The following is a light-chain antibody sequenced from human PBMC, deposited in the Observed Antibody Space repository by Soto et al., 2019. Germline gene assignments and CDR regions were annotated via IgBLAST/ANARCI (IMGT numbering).Light chain of an antibody. CDR3: GSYTISSTLV. J-gene: IGLJ3*02. CDR2: EVS. Sequence: QSVLTQPASVSGSPGQSITISCTGTSSDVGSYNYVSWYQQHPDKAPKLMIYEVSNRPSGVSNRFSGSKSVNTASLTISGLQAEDEADYYCGSYTISSTLVFGGGTKLTVL. CDR1: SSDVGSYNY. V-gene: IGLV2-14*01.